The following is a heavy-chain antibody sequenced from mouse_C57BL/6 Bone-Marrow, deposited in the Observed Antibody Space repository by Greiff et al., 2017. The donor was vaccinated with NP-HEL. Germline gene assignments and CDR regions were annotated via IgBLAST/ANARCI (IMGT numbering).Heavy chain of an antibody. D-gene: IGHD2-3*01. CDR2: IYPGSGST. J-gene: IGHJ2*01. V-gene: IGHV1-55*01. CDR3: ARSGGYDGSSDFDY. Sequence: VQLQQPGAELVKPGASVKMSCKASGYTFTSYWITWVKQRPGQGLEWIGDIYPGSGSTNYNEKFKSKATLPVDTSSSTAYMQLSSLTSEDAAFYCCARSGGYDGSSDFDYWGQGTTLTVSS. CDR1: GYTFTSYW.